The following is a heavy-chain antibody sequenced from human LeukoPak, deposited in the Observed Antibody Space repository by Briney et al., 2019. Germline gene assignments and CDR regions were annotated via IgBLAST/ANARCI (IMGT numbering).Heavy chain of an antibody. CDR2: IKQDGSEK. V-gene: IGHV3-7*01. J-gene: IGHJ4*02. CDR1: GFTFSSYW. D-gene: IGHD3-16*02. CDR3: ARDIGSYVWGSYRYTGLDY. Sequence: GGSLRLSCAASGFTFSSYWMSWVRQAPGKGLEWVANIKQDGSEKYYVDSVKGRFTISRDNAKNSLYLQMNSLRAEDTAVYYCARDIGSYVWGSYRYTGLDYWGQGTLVTVSS.